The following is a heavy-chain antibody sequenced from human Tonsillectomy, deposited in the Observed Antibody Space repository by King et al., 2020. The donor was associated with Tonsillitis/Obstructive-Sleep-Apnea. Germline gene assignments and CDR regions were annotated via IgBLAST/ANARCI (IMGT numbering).Heavy chain of an antibody. CDR1: GGSISTRSDY. CDR3: ARVAEYYDSST. Sequence: LQLQESGPGLVKPSETLSLTCTVSGGSISTRSDYWGWIRQPPGKGLEWIGNIYYSGSTYYNPSLKSRVTISVYTAKNHFSLNLSSVTAADTAVYYCARVAEYYDSSTWGQGTLVTVSS. CDR2: IYYSGST. D-gene: IGHD3-22*01. V-gene: IGHV4-39*02. J-gene: IGHJ4*02.